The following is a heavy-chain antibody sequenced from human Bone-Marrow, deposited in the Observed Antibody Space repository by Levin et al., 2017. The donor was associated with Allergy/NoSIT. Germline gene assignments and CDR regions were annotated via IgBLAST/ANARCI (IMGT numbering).Heavy chain of an antibody. CDR2: VDYSGNP. CDR1: GGSISSHY. D-gene: IGHD4-17*01. V-gene: IGHV4-59*11. Sequence: TSSETLSLTCAVSGGSISSHYWSWIRQPPGKGLEWLGYVDYSGNPTYNPSLKSRITISVETSKNQFSLKLSTVTAADTAVYYCAGDYGDYFGYFDFWGQGALVTVSS. J-gene: IGHJ4*02. CDR3: AGDYGDYFGYFDF.